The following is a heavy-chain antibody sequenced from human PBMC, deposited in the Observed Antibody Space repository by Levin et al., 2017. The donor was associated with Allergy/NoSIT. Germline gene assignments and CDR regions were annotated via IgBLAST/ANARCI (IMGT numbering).Heavy chain of an antibody. CDR1: GFSFSNYA. J-gene: IGHJ6*02. V-gene: IGHV3-23*01. D-gene: IGHD5-18*01. CDR2: ISVSGGGT. Sequence: GESLKISCAASGFSFSNYAFSWVRQAPGQGLEWVSAISVSGGGTYYADSVKGRFTISRDNSKNTLYLQVNNLTADDTAIYYCAKDQAYIYGHLYSFGLDVWGQGTTVTVAS. CDR3: AKDQAYIYGHLYSFGLDV.